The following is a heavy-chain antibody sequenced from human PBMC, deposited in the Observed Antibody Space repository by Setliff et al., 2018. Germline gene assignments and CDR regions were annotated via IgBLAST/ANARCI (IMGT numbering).Heavy chain of an antibody. V-gene: IGHV5-51*01. CDR2: IYPGDSDT. J-gene: IGHJ4*02. D-gene: IGHD3-22*01. Sequence: PGESLKISCKGSGYSFTTYWIGWVRQIPGKGLEWMGIIYPGDSDTRHSPSFQGHVTISADKSITTAYLQWSSLKASDTAMYYCARSAWGSSGYYPYYFDYWGQGTLVTVSS. CDR3: ARSAWGSSGYYPYYFDY. CDR1: GYSFTTYW.